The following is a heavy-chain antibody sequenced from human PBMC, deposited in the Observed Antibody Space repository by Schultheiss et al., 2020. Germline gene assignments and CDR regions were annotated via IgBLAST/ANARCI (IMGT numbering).Heavy chain of an antibody. V-gene: IGHV1-2*02. CDR3: AREDSARFDP. CDR2: INPNSGGT. CDR1: GGTFSSYA. J-gene: IGHJ5*02. D-gene: IGHD1-26*01. Sequence: ASVKVSCKASGGTFSSYAISWVRQAPGQGLEWMGWINPNSGGTNYAQKFQGRVTMTRDTSISTAYMELSRLRSEDTAVYYCAREDSARFDPWGQGTLVTVYS.